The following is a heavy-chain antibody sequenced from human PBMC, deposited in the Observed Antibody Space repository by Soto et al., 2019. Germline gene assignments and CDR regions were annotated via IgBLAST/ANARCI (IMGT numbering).Heavy chain of an antibody. D-gene: IGHD3-22*01. CDR2: IFWNDEK. J-gene: IGHJ4*02. Sequence: SGPTLVNPTETLPLTCTVSGFSLSNVRMGVSWIRQPPGKALEGLAHIFWNDEKSYSTSLKSRLAISQDTSKSQVVLTMTTLDPVDTCTYYCARIGSGYYHYFYYWGQGTLFTASS. CDR3: ARIGSGYYHYFYY. CDR1: GFSLSNVRMG. V-gene: IGHV2-26*01.